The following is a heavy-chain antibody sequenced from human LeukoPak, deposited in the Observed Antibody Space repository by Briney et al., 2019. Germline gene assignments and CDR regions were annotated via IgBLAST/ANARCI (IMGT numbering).Heavy chain of an antibody. V-gene: IGHV4-4*02. Sequence: SETLSLTCAVSGGSISSSNWWSWVRQPPGKGLEWIGEIYHSGSTNYNPSLKSRVTISVDKSKNQFSLKLSSVTAADTAVYYCARGSSYGYYHAFDIWGQGTMVTVSS. D-gene: IGHD5-18*01. CDR1: GGSISSSNW. J-gene: IGHJ3*02. CDR3: ARGSSYGYYHAFDI. CDR2: IYHSGST.